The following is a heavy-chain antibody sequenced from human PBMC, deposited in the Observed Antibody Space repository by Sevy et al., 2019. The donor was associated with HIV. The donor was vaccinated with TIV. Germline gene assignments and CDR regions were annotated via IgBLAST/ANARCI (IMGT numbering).Heavy chain of an antibody. CDR3: VRAIAKDGSF. J-gene: IGHJ4*02. CDR2: INQDGGVT. D-gene: IGHD6-13*01. V-gene: IGHV3-7*01. Sequence: GGSLTLSCVASGFTLNNYWMHWVRQAPGKGLEWVANINQDGGVTYYVNSVRGRFTISRDNGRNLVFLQMNSLRVDDTALYFCVRAIAKDGSFWGQGTLVTVSS. CDR1: GFTLNNYW.